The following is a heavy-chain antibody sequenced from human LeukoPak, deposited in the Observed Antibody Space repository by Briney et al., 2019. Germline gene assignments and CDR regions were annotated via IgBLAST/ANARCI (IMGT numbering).Heavy chain of an antibody. CDR2: IYYSGST. CDR1: GGSISSSSYY. J-gene: IGHJ4*02. Sequence: PSETLSLTCTVSGGSISSSSYYWGWIRQPPGKGLEWIGSIYYSGSTYYNPSLKSRVTISVDTSKNQFSLKLSSVTAADTAVYYCARDQYGSSGYPFDYWGQGTLVTVSS. D-gene: IGHD3-22*01. CDR3: ARDQYGSSGYPFDY. V-gene: IGHV4-39*07.